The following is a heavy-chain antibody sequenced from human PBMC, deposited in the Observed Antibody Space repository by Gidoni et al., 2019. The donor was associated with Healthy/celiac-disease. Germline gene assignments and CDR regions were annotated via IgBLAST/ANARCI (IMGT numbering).Heavy chain of an antibody. V-gene: IGHV4-31*03. CDR2: IYYSGST. Sequence: QVQLQESGPGLVKPSQTLSLTCTVSGGSISSGGYYWSWLRQHPGKGLEWIGYIYYSGSTYYNPSLKSRVTISVDTSKNQFSLKLSSVTAADTAVYYCARDKGQGAAPYSGMSLYGMDVWGQGTTVTVSS. CDR1: GGSISSGGYY. J-gene: IGHJ6*02. CDR3: ARDKGQGAAPYSGMSLYGMDV. D-gene: IGHD2-15*01.